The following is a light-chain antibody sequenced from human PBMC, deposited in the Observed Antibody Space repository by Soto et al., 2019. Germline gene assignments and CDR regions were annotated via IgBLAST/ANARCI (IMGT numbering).Light chain of an antibody. V-gene: IGLV1-44*01. CDR1: SSNIGSNT. J-gene: IGLJ3*02. CDR3: AAWDASLNGGV. CDR2: SNN. Sequence: QSVLTQPPSASGTPGQRVTISCSGSSSNIGSNTVNWYQQLPGTAPKLLIYSNNQRPSGVPDRFSGSKSGPSASLAISGLQSEDEADYYCAAWDASLNGGVFGGGTKLTVL.